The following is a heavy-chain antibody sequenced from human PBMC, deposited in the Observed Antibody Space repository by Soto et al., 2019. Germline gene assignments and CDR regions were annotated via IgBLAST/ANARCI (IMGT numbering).Heavy chain of an antibody. D-gene: IGHD2-21*01. CDR3: ARMWWFDP. J-gene: IGHJ5*02. CDR2: INHSGST. Sequence: SETLSLTCAVYGGSFSGYYWSWIRQPPGKGLEWIGEINHSGSTNYNPSLKSRVTISVDTSKNQFSLKLSSVTAADTAVYCCARMWWFDPWGQGTLVTVSS. CDR1: GGSFSGYY. V-gene: IGHV4-34*01.